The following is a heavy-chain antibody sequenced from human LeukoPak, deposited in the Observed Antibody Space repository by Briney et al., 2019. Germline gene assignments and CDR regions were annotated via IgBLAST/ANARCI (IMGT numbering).Heavy chain of an antibody. Sequence: GGSLRLSCAASGFTFSKYWMLWVRQAPGKGLESVSRINTDGTVTTYADSVKGRSTVSRDNADNTMFLQMNSVRDEDTAVYYCATEQWLAPPPDSWGQGTPVTVSS. CDR1: GFTFSKYW. V-gene: IGHV3-74*01. CDR2: INTDGTVT. D-gene: IGHD6-19*01. CDR3: ATEQWLAPPPDS. J-gene: IGHJ4*02.